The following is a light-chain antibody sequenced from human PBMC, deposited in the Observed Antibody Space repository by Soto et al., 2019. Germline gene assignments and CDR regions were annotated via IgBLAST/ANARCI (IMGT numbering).Light chain of an antibody. J-gene: IGKJ4*01. CDR3: QQYGGSPRVT. CDR1: QSFSTNS. V-gene: IGKV3-20*01. Sequence: EIVWPQSPGTLSLPPGERPTLSCRASQSFSTNSLAWYQQKPGQAPRLLIYGASSRATGIPDRFSGSGSGTDFTLTISRLEPEDFAVYYCQQYGGSPRVTFGGGTKVEI. CDR2: GAS.